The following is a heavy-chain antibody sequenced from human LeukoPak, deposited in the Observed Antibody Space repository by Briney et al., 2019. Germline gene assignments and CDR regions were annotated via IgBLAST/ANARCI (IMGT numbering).Heavy chain of an antibody. J-gene: IGHJ4*02. CDR1: GNTFTSYD. CDR3: ARGGRGAVVPAD. V-gene: IGHV1-8*01. CDR2: MNPNSGNT. D-gene: IGHD2-2*01. Sequence: ASVKVSCKASGNTFTSYDINWVRQATGQGLEWMGWMNPNSGNTGYAQKFQGRVTMTRNTSISTAYMELSSLRSEDTAVYYCARGGRGAVVPADWGQGTLVTVSS.